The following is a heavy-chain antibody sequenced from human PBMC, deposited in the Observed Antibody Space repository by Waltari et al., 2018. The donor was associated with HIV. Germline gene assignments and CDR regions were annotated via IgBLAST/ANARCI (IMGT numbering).Heavy chain of an antibody. D-gene: IGHD4-17*01. CDR3: ARDPSLYGDYGY. CDR2: IYYSGST. CDR1: GGSIRSSNYY. V-gene: IGHV4-39*07. Sequence: QLQLQESGPGLVKPSETLSLTCTVSGGSIRSSNYYWGWIRQPPGKGLEWIGSIYYSGSTYYNPSLKSRVTISVDTSKNQFSLKLSSVTAADTAVYYCARDPSLYGDYGYWGQGTLVTVSS. J-gene: IGHJ4*02.